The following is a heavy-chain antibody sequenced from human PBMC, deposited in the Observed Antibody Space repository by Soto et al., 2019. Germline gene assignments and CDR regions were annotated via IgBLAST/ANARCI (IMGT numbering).Heavy chain of an antibody. CDR3: ARGGVGITGTTYYYYYGMDV. V-gene: IGHV4-34*01. D-gene: IGHD1-7*01. J-gene: IGHJ6*02. Sequence: SETLSLTCAVYGGSFSGYYWSWIRQPPGKGLEWIGEINHSGSTNYNPSLKSRVTISVDTSKNQFSLKLSSVTAADTAVYYCARGGVGITGTTYYYYYGMDVWGQGTTVTVSS. CDR1: GGSFSGYY. CDR2: INHSGST.